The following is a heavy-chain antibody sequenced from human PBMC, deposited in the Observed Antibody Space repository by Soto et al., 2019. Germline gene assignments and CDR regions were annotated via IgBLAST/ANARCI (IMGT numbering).Heavy chain of an antibody. V-gene: IGHV1-69*18. CDR3: ARTERNDDFWSGYPNYYYYGMDV. Sequence: QVQLVQSGAEVKKPGSSVKVSCKASGGTFSSYAISWVRQAPGQGLEWLGNIIPIFGTANYAQKFQGRVTITADESTSTAYMELSSLRSEDTAVYYCARTERNDDFWSGYPNYYYYGMDVWGQGTTVTVPS. J-gene: IGHJ6*02. D-gene: IGHD3-3*01. CDR1: GGTFSSYA. CDR2: IIPIFGTA.